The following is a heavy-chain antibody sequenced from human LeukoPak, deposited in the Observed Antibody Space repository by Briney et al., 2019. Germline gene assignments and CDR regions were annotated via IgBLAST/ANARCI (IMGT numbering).Heavy chain of an antibody. Sequence: VKVSCKASGYTFTSYDINWVRQATGQGLEWMGWMNPNSGNTGYAQKFQGRVTMTRNTSISTAYMELSSLRSEDTAVYYCARMSYYDSSGDNWFDPWGQGTLVTVSS. CDR3: ARMSYYDSSGDNWFDP. CDR1: GYTFTSYD. V-gene: IGHV1-8*02. D-gene: IGHD3-22*01. J-gene: IGHJ5*02. CDR2: MNPNSGNT.